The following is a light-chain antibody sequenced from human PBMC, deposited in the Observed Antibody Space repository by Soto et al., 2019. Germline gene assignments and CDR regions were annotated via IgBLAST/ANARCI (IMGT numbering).Light chain of an antibody. V-gene: IGKV3-20*01. CDR1: QSVNTNY. CDR2: TAS. CDR3: HHYGTSPQT. Sequence: IVLTQSPGTLSLSPGERATLSCRASQSVNTNYLAWYQQRPGQTPRLLIYTASSRATGVPDRFSGSGSGTDFTLTISRLEPEDFAVYYCHHYGTSPQTFGQGTKVDIK. J-gene: IGKJ1*01.